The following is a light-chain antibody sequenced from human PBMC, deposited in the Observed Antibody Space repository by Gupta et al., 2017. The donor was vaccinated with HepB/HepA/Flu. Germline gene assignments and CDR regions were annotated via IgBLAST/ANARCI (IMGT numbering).Light chain of an antibody. V-gene: IGKV1-12*01. CDR3: QQASNFPLT. J-gene: IGKJ4*01. CDR2: TAA. CDR1: QDIGTW. Sequence: DIQMTQSPSSVSASVGDRVSLTCRASQDIGTWLAWYQQKPGKALKLLIYTAATLQSGVPSRFSGSGYGTDFTLTISSLQPEDFATYYCQQASNFPLTFGGGTRVQI.